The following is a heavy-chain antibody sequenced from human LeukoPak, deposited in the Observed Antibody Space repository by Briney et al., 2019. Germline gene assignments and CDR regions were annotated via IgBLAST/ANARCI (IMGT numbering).Heavy chain of an antibody. J-gene: IGHJ4*02. Sequence: SGGSLRLSCAASGFIVRAHYMSWVRQAPGKGLEWVSVISTGGKTNYADPVKGRFTTSRDNAKNSLYLQMNSLRAEDTAVYYCARDHGDVVVPAASPLDYWGQGTLVTVSS. V-gene: IGHV3-53*01. D-gene: IGHD2-2*01. CDR2: ISTGGKT. CDR1: GFIVRAHY. CDR3: ARDHGDVVVPAASPLDY.